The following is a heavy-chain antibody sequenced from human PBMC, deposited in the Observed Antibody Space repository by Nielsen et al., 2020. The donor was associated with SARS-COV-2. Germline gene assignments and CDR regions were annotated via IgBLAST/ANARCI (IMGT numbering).Heavy chain of an antibody. CDR2: IYPGDSDT. J-gene: IGHJ6*01. V-gene: IGHV5-51*01. CDR3: ARSRLWLEWSYGMDV. CDR1: GYSFTSYW. D-gene: IGHD3-3*01. Sequence: KVSCKGSGYSFTSYWIGWVRQMPGKGLEWMGIIYPGDSDTRYSPSFQGQVTISADKSISTAYLQWSSLKASDTAMYYCARSRLWLEWSYGMDVWGQGTTVTVSS.